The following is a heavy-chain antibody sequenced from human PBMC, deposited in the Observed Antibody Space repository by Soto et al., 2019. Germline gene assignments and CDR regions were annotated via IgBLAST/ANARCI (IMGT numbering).Heavy chain of an antibody. V-gene: IGHV1-69*06. Sequence: QERLVQSGAEVRKPGYSVKVSCKVTGCTSTRYAINWVRQAPGQGLEWMGGIVPMFGTSKYAQKFQGRVTITADTSTNIAYMELRSLRSEDTAVYYCNRGSEYDFWSGYLWGQGTLVSVSS. CDR2: IVPMFGTS. CDR1: GCTSTRYA. D-gene: IGHD3-3*01. CDR3: NRGSEYDFWSGYL. J-gene: IGHJ4*02.